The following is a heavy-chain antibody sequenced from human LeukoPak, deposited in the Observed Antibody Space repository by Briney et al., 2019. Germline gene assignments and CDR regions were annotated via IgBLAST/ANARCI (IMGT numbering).Heavy chain of an antibody. V-gene: IGHV4-39*07. CDR3: ARAYSGYDGFDY. D-gene: IGHD5-12*01. CDR2: IYYSGST. J-gene: IGHJ4*02. CDR1: GGSISGSSYY. Sequence: SETLSLTCTVSGGSISGSSYYWGWIRQPPGKGLEWIGSIYYSGSTYYNPSLKSRVTISVDTSKNQFSLKLSSVTAADTAVYYCARAYSGYDGFDYWGQGTLVTVSS.